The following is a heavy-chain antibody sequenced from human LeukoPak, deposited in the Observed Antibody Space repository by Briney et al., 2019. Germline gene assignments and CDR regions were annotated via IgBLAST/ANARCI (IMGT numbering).Heavy chain of an antibody. J-gene: IGHJ5*02. Sequence: PGGSLRLSCAASGFTFSSYAMHWVRQAPGKGLEWVAVISYDGSNKYYADSVKGRFTISRDNSKNTLYLQMNRLRAEDTAVYYCARDPHHSLATTPYNWFDPWGQGTLVTVSS. CDR1: GFTFSSYA. D-gene: IGHD5-12*01. CDR2: ISYDGSNK. CDR3: ARDPHHSLATTPYNWFDP. V-gene: IGHV3-30-3*01.